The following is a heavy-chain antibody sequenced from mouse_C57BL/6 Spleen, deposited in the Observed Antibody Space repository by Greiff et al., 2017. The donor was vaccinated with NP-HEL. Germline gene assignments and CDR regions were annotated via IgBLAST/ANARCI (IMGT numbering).Heavy chain of an antibody. D-gene: IGHD4-1*01. CDR2: IHPNSGST. Sequence: QVQLQQPGAELVKPGASVKLSCKASGYTFTSYWMHWVKQRPGQGLEWIGMIHPNSGSTNYNEKFKSKATLTVDKSSSTAYMQLSSLTSEDSAVYYCARLELTGYYEDYWGQGTSVTVSS. CDR1: GYTFTSYW. CDR3: ARLELTGYYEDY. V-gene: IGHV1-64*01. J-gene: IGHJ4*01.